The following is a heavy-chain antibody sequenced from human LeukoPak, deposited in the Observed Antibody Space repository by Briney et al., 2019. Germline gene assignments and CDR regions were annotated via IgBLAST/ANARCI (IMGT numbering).Heavy chain of an antibody. CDR1: GYTFTSYA. Sequence: ASVKVSCKASGYTFTSYAMDWVRQAPGQRLEWMGWINAGNGNTKYSQKFQGRVTITRDTSASTAYMELSSLRSEDTAVYYCARGGGWGLKDYWGQGTLVTVSS. CDR2: INAGNGNT. D-gene: IGHD7-27*01. CDR3: ARGGGWGLKDY. V-gene: IGHV1-3*01. J-gene: IGHJ4*02.